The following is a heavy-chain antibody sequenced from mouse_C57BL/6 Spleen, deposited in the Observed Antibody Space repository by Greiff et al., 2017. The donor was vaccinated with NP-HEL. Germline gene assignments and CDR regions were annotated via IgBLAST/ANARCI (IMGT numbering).Heavy chain of an antibody. Sequence: QVQLQQSGAELVKPGASVKLSCKASGYTFTEYTIHWVKQRSGQGLEWIGWFYPGSGSIKYNEKFKDKATLTADKSSSTVYMELSRLTSEDSAVYFCGRHDEPYDYDDGGFDYWGQGTTLTVSS. CDR3: GRHDEPYDYDDGGFDY. V-gene: IGHV1-62-2*01. CDR2: FYPGSGSI. J-gene: IGHJ2*01. CDR1: GYTFTEYT. D-gene: IGHD2-4*01.